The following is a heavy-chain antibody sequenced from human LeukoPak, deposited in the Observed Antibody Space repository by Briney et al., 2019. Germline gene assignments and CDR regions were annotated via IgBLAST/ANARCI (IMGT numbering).Heavy chain of an antibody. J-gene: IGHJ3*02. Sequence: GGSLRLSCAASGFTVSSNYMSWVRQAPGKGLEWVSVIYSGGSTYYADSVKGRFTISRHNSKNTLYLQMNSLRAEDTAVYYCARASYGKLERRLAHFDIWGQGTMVTVSS. CDR2: IYSGGST. CDR1: GFTVSSNY. V-gene: IGHV3-53*04. D-gene: IGHD1-1*01. CDR3: ARASYGKLERRLAHFDI.